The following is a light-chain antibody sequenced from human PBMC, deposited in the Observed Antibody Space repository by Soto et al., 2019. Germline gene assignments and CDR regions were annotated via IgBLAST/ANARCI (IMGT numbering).Light chain of an antibody. V-gene: IGKV1-5*01. CDR2: DAF. Sequence: DIQMTQSPSSLSASVGDRVTITCRASQSISSWLAWYQQKPGKAPKLLIFDAFSLESGVPSRFSGSRSGTEFTLTISSLQPDDYATYYCQQYNSYSRTFGQGTKVDIK. J-gene: IGKJ1*01. CDR3: QQYNSYSRT. CDR1: QSISSW.